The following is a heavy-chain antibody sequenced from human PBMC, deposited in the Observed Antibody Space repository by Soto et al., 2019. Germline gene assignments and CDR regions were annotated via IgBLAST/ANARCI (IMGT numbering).Heavy chain of an antibody. Sequence: SETLSLTCTVSGGSISSYYWSWIRQPPGKGLEWIGYIYYSGSTNYNPSLKSRVTISVDTSKNQFSLKLSSVTAADTAVYYCASTICSSTSCLPFDYWGQGTLVTVSS. CDR1: GGSISSYY. D-gene: IGHD2-2*01. CDR3: ASTICSSTSCLPFDY. J-gene: IGHJ4*02. CDR2: IYYSGST. V-gene: IGHV4-59*01.